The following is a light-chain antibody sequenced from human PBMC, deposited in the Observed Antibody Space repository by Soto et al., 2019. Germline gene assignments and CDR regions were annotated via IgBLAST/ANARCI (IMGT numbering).Light chain of an antibody. CDR2: DVS. J-gene: IGLJ2*01. CDR3: SSYTSSNTSVV. CDR1: SSDVGGYNY. V-gene: IGLV2-14*01. Sequence: QSALTQPASVSGSPGQSITISCTGTSSDVGGYNYVSWYQQHPGKAPKLMIYDVSNRPSGVSNRFAGSKSGNTASLTISGLPAEDEADYYCSSYTSSNTSVVFGGGTKLTVL.